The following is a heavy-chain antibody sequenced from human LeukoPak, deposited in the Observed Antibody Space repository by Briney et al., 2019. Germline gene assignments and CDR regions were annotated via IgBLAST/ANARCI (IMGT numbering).Heavy chain of an antibody. CDR1: GFTFSSCW. D-gene: IGHD2-15*01. Sequence: GGSLRLSCAASGFTFSSCWMRWVRQAPGKGLVWVSRINSDGSSTSYADSVKGRFTISRDNAKNTLYLQMNSLRAEDTAVYYCARPTSYCSGGSCYHYDAFDIWGQGTMVTVSS. CDR3: ARPTSYCSGGSCYHYDAFDI. CDR2: INSDGSST. J-gene: IGHJ3*02. V-gene: IGHV3-74*01.